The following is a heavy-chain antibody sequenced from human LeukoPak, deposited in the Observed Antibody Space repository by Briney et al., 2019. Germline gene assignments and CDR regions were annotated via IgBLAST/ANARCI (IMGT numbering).Heavy chain of an antibody. J-gene: IGHJ4*02. CDR1: GGSISSSSYY. Sequence: SETLSLTCTVSGGSISSSSYYWGWIRQPAGKGLEWIGRIYTSGSTNYNPSLKSRVTMSVDTSKNQFSLKLSSVTAADTTVYYCAREKEYYYELWGQGTLVTVSS. CDR2: IYTSGST. V-gene: IGHV4-61*02. CDR3: AREKEYYYEL. D-gene: IGHD3-22*01.